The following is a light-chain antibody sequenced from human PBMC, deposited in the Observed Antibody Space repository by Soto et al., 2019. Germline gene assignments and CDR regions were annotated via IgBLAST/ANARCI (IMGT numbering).Light chain of an antibody. J-gene: IGKJ2*01. CDR2: GAS. Sequence: IVMTQSPATLSVSPGERATLSCRARQSVSSNLAWYQQKPGQAPRLLIYGASTRATGIPARFSGSGSGTEFTLTISSLQSEDFALYYCQQYNNWPPYTFGQGTKLEIK. CDR1: QSVSSN. CDR3: QQYNNWPPYT. V-gene: IGKV3-15*01.